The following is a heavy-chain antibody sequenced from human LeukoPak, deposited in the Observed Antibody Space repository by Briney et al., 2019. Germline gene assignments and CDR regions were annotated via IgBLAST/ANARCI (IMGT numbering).Heavy chain of an antibody. J-gene: IGHJ3*02. CDR1: GGSISSYY. CDR3: ARHLNIGAKSAFDI. Sequence: RTSETLSLTCTVSGGSISSYYWSWIRQPPGKGLEWIGYIYYSGSTNYNPSLKSRVTISVDTSKNQFSLNLSSVTAADTAVYYCARHLNIGAKSAFDIWGQGTMVTVSS. V-gene: IGHV4-59*08. CDR2: IYYSGST. D-gene: IGHD1-26*01.